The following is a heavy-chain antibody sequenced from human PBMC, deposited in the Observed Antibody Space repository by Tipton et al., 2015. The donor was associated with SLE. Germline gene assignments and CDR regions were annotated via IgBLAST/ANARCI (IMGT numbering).Heavy chain of an antibody. V-gene: IGHV3-21*01. Sequence: SLRLSCAASGFTFSSYSMNWVRQAPGKGLEWVSSISSSSSYIYYADSVKGRFTISRDNAKNSLYLQMNSLRAEDTAVYYCAREDIVVVVAASRGAFDIWGQGTMVTVSS. CDR2: ISSSSSYI. CDR1: GFTFSSYS. J-gene: IGHJ3*02. CDR3: AREDIVVVVAASRGAFDI. D-gene: IGHD2-15*01.